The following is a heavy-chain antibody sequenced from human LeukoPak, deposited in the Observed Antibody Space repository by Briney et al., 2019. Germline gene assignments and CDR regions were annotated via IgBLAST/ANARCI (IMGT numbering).Heavy chain of an antibody. CDR3: ARDFSKWLRYEVDYFDY. D-gene: IGHD5-12*01. J-gene: IGHJ4*02. CDR2: IYFSGTT. V-gene: IGHV4-39*02. CDR1: GGSISSTNYY. Sequence: SETLSLTCTVSGGSISSTNYYWGWIRQPPGKGLEWIGSIYFSGTTYYNPSLKSRVTISVDTSKNQFSLKLNSVTAADTAVYYCARDFSKWLRYEVDYFDYWGQGTLVTVSS.